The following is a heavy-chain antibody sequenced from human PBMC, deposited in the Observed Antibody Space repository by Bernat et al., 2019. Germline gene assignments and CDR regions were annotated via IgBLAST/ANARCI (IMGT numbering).Heavy chain of an antibody. CDR3: ARKGDFWSGQDHYYYYMDV. CDR1: GGSFSGYY. V-gene: IGHV4-34*01. Sequence: QVQLQQWGAGLLKPSETLSLTCAVYGGSFSGYYWSWIRQSPGMGLEWIGEINHSGSTNYNPSLKHRVTISVDTSKDHFSLKLSSVTAADTALYYCARKGDFWSGQDHYYYYMDVWDKGTTVTVSS. D-gene: IGHD3-3*01. CDR2: INHSGST. J-gene: IGHJ6*03.